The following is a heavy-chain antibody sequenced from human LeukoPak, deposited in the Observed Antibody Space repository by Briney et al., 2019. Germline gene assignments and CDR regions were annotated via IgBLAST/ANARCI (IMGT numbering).Heavy chain of an antibody. CDR3: TKRKPTGSVTVDEY. CDR1: GFTFSGYA. J-gene: IGHJ4*02. D-gene: IGHD2-21*02. Sequence: PGGSLRLSCAASGFTFSGYAMSWVRQAPGKGLEWVSAISGSGGSTYYADSVKGRFTISRDNSKNTLYLQMHSLRVDDTALYYCTKRKPTGSVTVDEYWGRGTLVTVSS. CDR2: ISGSGGST. V-gene: IGHV3-23*01.